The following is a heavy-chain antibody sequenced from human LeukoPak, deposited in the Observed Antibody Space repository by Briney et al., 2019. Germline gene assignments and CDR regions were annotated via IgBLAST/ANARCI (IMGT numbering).Heavy chain of an antibody. V-gene: IGHV1-2*02. CDR2: INPNSGGT. CDR3: ARDGEFYDFWSGYSAPYYYYYMDV. Sequence: GASMKVSCKASGYTFTGYYMHWVRQAPGQGLEWMGWINPNSGGTNYAQNFQGRVTMTRDTSISTAYMELRRLRSDDTAVYYCARDGEFYDFWSGYSAPYYYYYMDVWGKGTTVTVSS. CDR1: GYTFTGYY. J-gene: IGHJ6*03. D-gene: IGHD3-3*01.